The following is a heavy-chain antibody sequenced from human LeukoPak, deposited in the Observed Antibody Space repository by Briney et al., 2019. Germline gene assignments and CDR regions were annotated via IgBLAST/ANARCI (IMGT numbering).Heavy chain of an antibody. CDR1: GYTFTSYG. CDR2: INPSGGST. CDR3: ARGMTTVTKAPLDV. Sequence: GASVKVSCKASGYTFTSYGISWVRQAPGEGLEWMGIINPSGGSTSYAQKFQGRVTMTTDTSTSTAYMELRSLRADDTAVYYCARGMTTVTKAPLDVWGKGTTVTVSS. J-gene: IGHJ6*04. V-gene: IGHV1-18*01. D-gene: IGHD4-17*01.